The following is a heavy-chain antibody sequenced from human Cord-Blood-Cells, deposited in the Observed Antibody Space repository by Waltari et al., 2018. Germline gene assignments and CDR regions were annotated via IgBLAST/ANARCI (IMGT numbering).Heavy chain of an antibody. J-gene: IGHJ3*02. CDR3: ARGGDSGGPHNAFDI. D-gene: IGHD3-10*01. V-gene: IGHV4-34*01. CDR1: GGSFSGYY. Sequence: QVQLQQWGAGLLKPSETLSLTCAVYGGSFSGYYWNWIRQPPGKGLEWIGEINHSGSTNYNPSLKSRVTISVDTSKNQFSLKLSSVTAADTAVYYCARGGDSGGPHNAFDIWGQGTMVTVSS. CDR2: INHSGST.